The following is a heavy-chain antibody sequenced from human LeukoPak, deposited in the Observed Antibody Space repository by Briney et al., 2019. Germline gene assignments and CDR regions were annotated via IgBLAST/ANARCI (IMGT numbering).Heavy chain of an antibody. CDR3: ARVGGSYWGWFDP. CDR1: GFTFTNYW. Sequence: GGSLRLSCAASGFTFTNYWMSWVRQAPGKGLEWVANIKQDGSEKYYVDSVKGRLTISRDNAKNSLHLQMNSLRAEDTAVYYCARVGGSYWGWFDPWGQGTLVTVSS. D-gene: IGHD1-26*01. CDR2: IKQDGSEK. J-gene: IGHJ5*02. V-gene: IGHV3-7*01.